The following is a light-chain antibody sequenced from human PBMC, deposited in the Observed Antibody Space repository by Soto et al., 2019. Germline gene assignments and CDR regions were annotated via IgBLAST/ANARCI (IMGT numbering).Light chain of an antibody. J-gene: IGKJ4*01. V-gene: IGKV3-20*01. CDR3: QQYGYLVT. Sequence: DIVLTQSPGTLSLSPGERATLSCRASQSITNNYLAWYQQKPGRAHRLLIYGASSRATGIPDRFSGSWSGTDFTLTISRLEPEDFAMYYCQQYGYLVTFGGGTKVEIK. CDR1: QSITNNY. CDR2: GAS.